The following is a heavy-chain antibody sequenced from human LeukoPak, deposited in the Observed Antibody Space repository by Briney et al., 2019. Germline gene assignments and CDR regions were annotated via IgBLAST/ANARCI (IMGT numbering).Heavy chain of an antibody. J-gene: IGHJ3*02. CDR1: GFSFSSYW. V-gene: IGHV3-74*01. D-gene: IGHD1-1*01. CDR2: INGDGSST. CDR3: ARGGLNALEAFDI. Sequence: AGGSLRLSCAASGFSFSSYWTHWVRQAPGKGLVWVSRINGDGSSTRYADSVKGRFTISRDNAKNTLYLQMNSLRAEDTAVYYCARGGLNALEAFDIWGQGTLVTVCS.